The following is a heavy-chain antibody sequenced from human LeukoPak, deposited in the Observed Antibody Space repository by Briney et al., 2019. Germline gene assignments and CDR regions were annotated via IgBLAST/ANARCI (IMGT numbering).Heavy chain of an antibody. D-gene: IGHD6-19*01. Sequence: GGSLRLSCAASGFTFSNYWMTWVRQAPGKGLGWVANIKQDGSEKYYVDSVKGRFTISRDNAKNSLYLQMNSLRAEDTAVYYCARGSWVTVAYWGQGTLVTVSS. CDR2: IKQDGSEK. J-gene: IGHJ4*02. CDR1: GFTFSNYW. CDR3: ARGSWVTVAY. V-gene: IGHV3-7*03.